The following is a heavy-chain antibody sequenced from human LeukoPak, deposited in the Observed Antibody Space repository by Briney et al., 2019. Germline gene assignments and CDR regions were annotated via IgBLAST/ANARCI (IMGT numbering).Heavy chain of an antibody. CDR2: ISGSGSTA. J-gene: IGHJ5*02. CDR1: GFTFSTYT. CDR3: ATEFSWNYVFDP. V-gene: IGHV3-23*01. D-gene: IGHD1-7*01. Sequence: GGSLRLSCAASGFTFSTYTMSWVRQAPGKGLEWVSTISGSGSTAYYADSVKGRFTISRDNSQNTLYLQMNSLRAEDTAVYHCATEFSWNYVFDPWGQGTLVTVSS.